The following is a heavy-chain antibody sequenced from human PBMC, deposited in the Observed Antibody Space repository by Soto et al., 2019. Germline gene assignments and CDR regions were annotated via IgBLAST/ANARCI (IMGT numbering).Heavy chain of an antibody. J-gene: IGHJ4*02. Sequence: GESLKISCKGSGYRFTSYWIVWVRQMPGKGLEWMGIVYPGDPDTLYSPSFQGQVAISADKSISTAFLQWNSLKASDTAMYYCARGPGPDSSSGVRDLPFDYWGQGALVTVSS. CDR1: GYRFTSYW. D-gene: IGHD6-13*01. V-gene: IGHV5-51*01. CDR2: VYPGDPDT. CDR3: ARGPGPDSSSGVRDLPFDY.